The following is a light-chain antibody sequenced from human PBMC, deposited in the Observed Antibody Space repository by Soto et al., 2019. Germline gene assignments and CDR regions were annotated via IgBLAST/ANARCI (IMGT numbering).Light chain of an antibody. CDR3: QQRSNLPPAVT. CDR1: QSVSSY. Sequence: EIVLTQSPATLYLSPGERATLSCRASQSVSSYLAWYQQKPGQAPRLLIYDASNRATGIPARFSGSGSGTDFTLTISSLEPEDFAVYYCQQRSNLPPAVTFGGGTKVEIK. J-gene: IGKJ4*01. V-gene: IGKV3-11*01. CDR2: DAS.